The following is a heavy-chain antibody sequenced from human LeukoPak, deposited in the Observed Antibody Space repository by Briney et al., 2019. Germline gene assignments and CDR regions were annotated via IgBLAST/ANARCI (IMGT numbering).Heavy chain of an antibody. D-gene: IGHD6-19*01. V-gene: IGHV3-74*01. CDR2: INSDGSST. Sequence: GGSLRLSCVASGFTFSSYWMHWVRQAPGKGLVWVSRINSDGSSTSYADSAKGRFTISRDNAKNTLYLQMNSLRAEDTAVYYCASLRSSGWYSDYYYMDVWGKGTTVTISS. CDR3: ASLRSSGWYSDYYYMDV. J-gene: IGHJ6*03. CDR1: GFTFSSYW.